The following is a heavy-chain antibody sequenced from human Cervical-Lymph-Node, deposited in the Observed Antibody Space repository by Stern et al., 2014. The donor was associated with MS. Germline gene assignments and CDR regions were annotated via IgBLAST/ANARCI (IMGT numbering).Heavy chain of an antibody. Sequence: VQLLESGGGVVQPGPSLRLSCAAFGFTFRTYPMHWVRQAPGKGLEGVASLSYDGSDEDYVDSVKGRFTISRDNSKETLYLQMNSLRADDTAVYYCVRDPRNWNLNFNWWQLWGQGTLVIVSS. V-gene: IGHV3-30*04. J-gene: IGHJ4*02. CDR2: LSYDGSDE. D-gene: IGHD1-7*01. CDR1: GFTFRTYP. CDR3: VRDPRNWNLNFNWWQL.